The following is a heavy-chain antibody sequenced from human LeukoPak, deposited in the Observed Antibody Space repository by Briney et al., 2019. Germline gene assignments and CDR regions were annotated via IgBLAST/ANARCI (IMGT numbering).Heavy chain of an antibody. V-gene: IGHV4-59*06. J-gene: IGHJ6*02. CDR3: ARCAVGYCSSTSCQHYYYYGMDV. CDR2: IYYSGST. Sequence: SETLSLTCTVSGGSISSYYWSWIRQHPGKGLEWIGYIYYSGSTYYNPSLKSRVTISVDTSKNQFSLKLSSVTAADTAVYYCARCAVGYCSSTSCQHYYYYGMDVWGQGTTVTVSS. CDR1: GGSISSYY. D-gene: IGHD2-2*01.